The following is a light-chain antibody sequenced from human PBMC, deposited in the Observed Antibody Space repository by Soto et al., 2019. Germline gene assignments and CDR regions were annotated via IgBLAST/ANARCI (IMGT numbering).Light chain of an antibody. V-gene: IGLV1-40*01. Sequence: QSVLTQPPSASGAPGQRITISCTGSSSNFGAGYDVHWYQQLPGTAPKLLIYANSNRPSGVPDRFSGSKSGTSASLAITGLQAEDEADYYCQSYDSSLSGSLVFGGGTKVTVL. CDR3: QSYDSSLSGSLV. J-gene: IGLJ2*01. CDR1: SSNFGAGYD. CDR2: ANS.